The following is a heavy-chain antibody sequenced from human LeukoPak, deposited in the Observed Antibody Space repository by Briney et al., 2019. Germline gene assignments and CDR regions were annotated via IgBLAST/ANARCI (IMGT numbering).Heavy chain of an antibody. CDR2: IKQDGSEK. J-gene: IGHJ4*02. CDR1: GFTFSSYW. D-gene: IGHD2-15*01. CDR3: ARIGSAPRVPDFDY. V-gene: IGHV3-7*01. Sequence: GGSLRLSCAASGFTFSSYWMSWVRQAPGKGLEWVANIKQDGSEKYYVDSVKGRFTISRDNAKNSLYLQMNSLRAEDTAVYYCARIGSAPRVPDFDYWGQGTLVTVSS.